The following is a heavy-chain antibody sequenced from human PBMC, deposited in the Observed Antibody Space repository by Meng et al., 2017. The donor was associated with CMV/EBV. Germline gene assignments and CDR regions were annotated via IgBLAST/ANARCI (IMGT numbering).Heavy chain of an antibody. V-gene: IGHV1-2*02. CDR2: VNSNNDAT. J-gene: IGHJ4*02. CDR1: GFTFSDYY. Sequence: GHRVQSGVEMKKPGASVKVSCTTSGFTFSDYYIHWVRQAPGQGLEWMGWVNSNNDATNYARKFQGRVSMTRDTSISTAHMELSRLMSDDTAVYYCVRSSGWSLFDYWGQGTLVTVSS. D-gene: IGHD6-19*01. CDR3: VRSSGWSLFDY.